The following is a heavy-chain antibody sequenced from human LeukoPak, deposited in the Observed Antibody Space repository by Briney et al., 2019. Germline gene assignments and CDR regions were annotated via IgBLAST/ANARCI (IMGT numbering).Heavy chain of an antibody. V-gene: IGHV3-9*01. J-gene: IGHJ1*01. CDR2: ISWNSGSI. CDR1: GFTFDDYA. Sequence: GRSLRLSCAASGFTFDDYAMHWVRQAPGKGLEWVSGISWNSGSIGYADSVKGRFTISRDNAKNSLYPQMNSLRAEDTALYYCAKDTGYQAKYFQHWGQGTLVTVSS. D-gene: IGHD2-2*01. CDR3: AKDTGYQAKYFQH.